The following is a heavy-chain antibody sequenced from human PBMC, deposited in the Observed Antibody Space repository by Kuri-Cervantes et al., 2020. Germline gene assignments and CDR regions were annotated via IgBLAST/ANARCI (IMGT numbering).Heavy chain of an antibody. J-gene: IGHJ6*03. CDR1: GFTFDDYA. CDR3: AKESVAGLYYYYMDV. D-gene: IGHD6-19*01. Sequence: ESLKISCAASGFTFDDYAMHWVRQAPGKGLEWVSLISWDGGSTYYADSMKGRFTISRDNAKNSLYLQMNSLRAEDTAVYYCAKESVAGLYYYYMDVWGKGTTVTVSS. V-gene: IGHV3-43D*04. CDR2: ISWDGGST.